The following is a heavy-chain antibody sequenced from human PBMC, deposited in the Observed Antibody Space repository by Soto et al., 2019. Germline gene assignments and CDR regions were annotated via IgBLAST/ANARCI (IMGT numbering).Heavy chain of an antibody. J-gene: IGHJ4*02. CDR1: DGLISGYY. Sequence: VQLQQWGAGLLKPSETLSLTCAVYDGLISGYYWNWIRQPPGKGLEWIGEINQSGSINYNPSLKSRVTISVDTSKNQFSLNLISVTAADTAVYYCARGWGRIFDYWGQGSLVTVSS. CDR2: INQSGSI. D-gene: IGHD7-27*01. V-gene: IGHV4-34*01. CDR3: ARGWGRIFDY.